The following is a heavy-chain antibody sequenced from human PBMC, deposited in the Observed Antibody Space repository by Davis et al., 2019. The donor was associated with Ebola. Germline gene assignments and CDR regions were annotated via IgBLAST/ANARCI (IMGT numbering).Heavy chain of an antibody. CDR2: INHSGST. J-gene: IGHJ6*04. D-gene: IGHD3-3*01. CDR3: ARLEGGGMDV. V-gene: IGHV4-34*01. CDR1: GGSFSGYY. Sequence: MPGGSLRLSCAVYGGSFSGYYWSWIRQPPGKGLEWIGEINHSGSTNYNPSLKSRVTISVYTSKNQFSLKLSSVTAADTAVYYCARLEGGGMDVWGKGTTVTVSS.